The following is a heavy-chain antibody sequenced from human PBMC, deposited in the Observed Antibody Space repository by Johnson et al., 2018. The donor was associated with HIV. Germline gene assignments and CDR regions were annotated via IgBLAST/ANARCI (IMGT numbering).Heavy chain of an antibody. CDR1: GFTFSSYA. J-gene: IGHJ3*02. CDR3: ARGGLRRDGYNSGADAFDI. CDR2: IYSGGST. Sequence: VQLVESGGGVVQPGRSLRLSCAASGFTFSSYAMNCVRQAPGKGLEWVSVIYSGGSTYYADSVKGRFTISRDNSKNTLYLQMNSLRAEDTAVYYCARGGLRRDGYNSGADAFDIWGQGTMVTVSS. V-gene: IGHV3-66*01. D-gene: IGHD5-24*01.